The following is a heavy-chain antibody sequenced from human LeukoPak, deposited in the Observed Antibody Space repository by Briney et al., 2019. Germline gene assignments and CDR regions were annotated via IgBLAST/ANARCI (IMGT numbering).Heavy chain of an antibody. CDR2: ISGRDGST. J-gene: IGHJ3*02. Sequence: GGSLTLSCAASGFTFNGYGMHWVRQAPGKGLEWVSSISGRDGSTYYADSVKGRLTISRDNSKNTLYLQMNSLRAEDTGVYYCARGVRVSFDIWGQGTMVTVSS. CDR1: GFTFNGYG. V-gene: IGHV3-23*01. CDR3: ARGVRVSFDI. D-gene: IGHD6-13*01.